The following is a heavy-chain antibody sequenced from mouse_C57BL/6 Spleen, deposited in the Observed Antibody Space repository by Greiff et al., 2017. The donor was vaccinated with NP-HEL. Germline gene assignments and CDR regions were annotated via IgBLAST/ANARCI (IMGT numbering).Heavy chain of an antibody. J-gene: IGHJ2*01. CDR1: GYSFTGYY. V-gene: IGHV1-42*01. CDR3: AISYLGRGNFDY. Sequence: VQLQQSGPELVKPGASVKISCKASGYSFTGYYMNWVKQSPEKSLEWIGEINPSTGGTTYNQKFKAKATLTVDKSSSTAYMQLKSLTSEDSAVYYCAISYLGRGNFDYWGQGTTLTVSS. D-gene: IGHD4-1*01. CDR2: INPSTGGT.